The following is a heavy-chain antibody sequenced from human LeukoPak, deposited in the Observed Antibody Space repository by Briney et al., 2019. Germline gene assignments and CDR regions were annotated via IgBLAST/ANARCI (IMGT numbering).Heavy chain of an antibody. CDR3: AKMGASSGYSPIDY. D-gene: IGHD3-22*01. CDR2: ISTYDGNT. CDR1: GYSFTSYG. Sequence: ASVKVSCKASGYSFTSYGFSWVRQAPGQGLEWMGWISTYDGNTNYAQKVQGGVTMTTDSSTSTAYMELRTLRSDDTAVYYCAKMGASSGYSPIDYWGQGTLVTVSS. V-gene: IGHV1-18*01. J-gene: IGHJ4*02.